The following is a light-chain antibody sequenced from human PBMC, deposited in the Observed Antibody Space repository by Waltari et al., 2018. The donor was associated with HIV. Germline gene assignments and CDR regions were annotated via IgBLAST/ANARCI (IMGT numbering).Light chain of an antibody. J-gene: IGLJ2*01. Sequence: SVLPQPPSVSGAPGQRVTISCTGSSSTLGARFDLHWYQQLPGTAPKLLIYGNNNRPSGVPDRFSGSKSGTSASLAITGLQAEDEADYYCQSYDSSLSGSVFGGGTKLTVL. V-gene: IGLV1-40*01. CDR3: QSYDSSLSGSV. CDR2: GNN. CDR1: SSTLGARFD.